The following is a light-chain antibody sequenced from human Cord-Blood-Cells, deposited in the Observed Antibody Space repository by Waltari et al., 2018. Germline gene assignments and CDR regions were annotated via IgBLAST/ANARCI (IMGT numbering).Light chain of an antibody. Sequence: QSALTQPASVSGSPGQSITISCTGTSSDVWSYNLVSWYQQHPGKAPKLMIYEGSKRPSGVSNRFSGSKSGNTASLTISGLQAEDEADYYCCSHAGSSTWVFGGGTKLTVL. CDR3: CSHAGSSTWV. J-gene: IGLJ3*02. CDR2: EGS. V-gene: IGLV2-23*01. CDR1: SSDVWSYNL.